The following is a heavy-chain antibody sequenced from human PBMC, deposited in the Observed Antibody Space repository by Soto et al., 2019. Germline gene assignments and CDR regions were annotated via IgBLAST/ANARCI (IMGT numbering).Heavy chain of an antibody. CDR3: ARGGGVGVAGSAAFDM. V-gene: IGHV1-2*02. CDR1: GYPVTAYY. CDR2: INPATGAA. D-gene: IGHD3-3*01. Sequence: QLHLVQSGAVVKKPGASVTVSCSASGYPVTAYYIHWVRQAPGRGLEWMGGINPATGAAKYTQTFRGRVTMTRDTSTSTVFMELSGLTSEDTAVFYWARGGGVGVAGSAAFDMWGQGTLVTVSS. J-gene: IGHJ3*02.